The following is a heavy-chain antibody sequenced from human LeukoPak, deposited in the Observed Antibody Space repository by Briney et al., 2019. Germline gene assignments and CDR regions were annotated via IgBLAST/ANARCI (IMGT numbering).Heavy chain of an antibody. J-gene: IGHJ4*02. CDR1: GFTFDNYA. D-gene: IGHD3-16*01. Sequence: GGSLRLSCAASGFTFDNYAMHWVRQAPGKGLEWVSGISWNSGTIGYADSVKGRFTISRDNAKNSLYLQMNSLRAEDTALYYCAKVTSGGIMIPPGGLFSFDNWGKGTLVTVS. CDR2: ISWNSGTI. V-gene: IGHV3-9*01. CDR3: AKVTSGGIMIPPGGLFSFDN.